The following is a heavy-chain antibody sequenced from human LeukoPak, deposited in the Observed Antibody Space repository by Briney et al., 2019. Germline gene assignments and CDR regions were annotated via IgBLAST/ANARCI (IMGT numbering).Heavy chain of an antibody. Sequence: SETLSLTCTVSGGSISSYYWSWIRQPAGKGLEWIGRIYTSGSTNCNPSLKSRVTMSVDTSKNQFSLKLSSVTAADTAVYYCARGRGGTIFGVVLGYMDVWGKGTTVTVSS. CDR1: GGSISSYY. J-gene: IGHJ6*03. D-gene: IGHD3-3*01. CDR3: ARGRGGTIFGVVLGYMDV. CDR2: IYTSGST. V-gene: IGHV4-4*07.